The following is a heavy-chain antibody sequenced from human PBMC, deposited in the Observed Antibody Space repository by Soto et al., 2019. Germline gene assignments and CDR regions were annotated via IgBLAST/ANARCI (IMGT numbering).Heavy chain of an antibody. V-gene: IGHV1-69*13. D-gene: IGHD3-16*02. J-gene: IGHJ4*02. CDR2: IIPIFGTA. CDR3: ARDRKAMITFGGVIVTPNYDY. CDR1: GGTFSSYS. Sequence: SVKVSCKASGGTFSSYSISWVRQAPGQGLEWMGGIIPIFGTANYAQKIQGRVTITADESTSTAYMELRSLRSDDTAVYYCARDRKAMITFGGVIVTPNYDYWGQGTLVTVSS.